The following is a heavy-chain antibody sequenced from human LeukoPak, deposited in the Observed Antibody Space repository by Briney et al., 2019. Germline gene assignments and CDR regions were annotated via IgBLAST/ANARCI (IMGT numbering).Heavy chain of an antibody. CDR1: GFTFSSYW. CDR2: SSTSGSIT. Sequence: GGSLRLSCAASGFTFSSYWMHWIRQAPGKGLQWLAYSSTSGSITYYADSVKGRFTISRDNAKNSVYLQMNSLRAEDTAVYYCARDFSDVRGNIFDSWGQGTLVTVSS. D-gene: IGHD3-10*02. V-gene: IGHV3-11*04. CDR3: ARDFSDVRGNIFDS. J-gene: IGHJ4*02.